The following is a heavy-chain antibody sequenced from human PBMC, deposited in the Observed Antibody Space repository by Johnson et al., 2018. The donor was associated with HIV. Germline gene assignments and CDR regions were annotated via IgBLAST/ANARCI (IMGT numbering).Heavy chain of an antibody. V-gene: IGHV3-66*01. CDR2: IYSGGNT. CDR3: GKGSRARAVYDVWSGVPDAFDM. D-gene: IGHD3-3*01. Sequence: VQLVESGGGLVQPGGSLRLSCTASGFTVSSNYMSWVRQAPGTGLEWVSVIYSGGNTYYADPLMGSFTIPTDNSKNSPYLQMKSLRPEDTAVYYCGKGSRARAVYDVWSGVPDAFDMWGQGTMVTVS. J-gene: IGHJ3*02. CDR1: GFTVSSNY.